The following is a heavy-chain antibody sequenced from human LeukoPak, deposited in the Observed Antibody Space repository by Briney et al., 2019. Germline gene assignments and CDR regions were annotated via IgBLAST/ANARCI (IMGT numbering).Heavy chain of an antibody. CDR2: INHSGST. CDR3: AGRDSSRTDY. CDR1: GGSLSGYY. Sequence: SETLSLTCAVYGGSLSGYYWSWIRQPPGKGLEWIGEINHSGSTNYNPSLKSRVTISVDTSKNQFSLKLSSVTAADTAVYYCAGRDSSRTDYWGQGTLVTVSS. D-gene: IGHD3-3*01. V-gene: IGHV4-34*01. J-gene: IGHJ4*02.